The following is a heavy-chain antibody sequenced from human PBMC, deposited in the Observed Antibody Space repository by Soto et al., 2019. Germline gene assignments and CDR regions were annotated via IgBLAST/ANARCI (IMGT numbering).Heavy chain of an antibody. Sequence: EVQLVESGGGLVQPGGSLRLSCAASGCTFSTYSMNWVRQAPGKGVEWVSYIRSSGSTIYYADSVKGRFTISRDNAKNSLYLQMNGLRAEDTAVYYCAPAAANFWGQGTLVTVSS. J-gene: IGHJ4*02. CDR2: IRSSGSTI. CDR3: APAAANF. CDR1: GCTFSTYS. D-gene: IGHD6-13*01. V-gene: IGHV3-48*01.